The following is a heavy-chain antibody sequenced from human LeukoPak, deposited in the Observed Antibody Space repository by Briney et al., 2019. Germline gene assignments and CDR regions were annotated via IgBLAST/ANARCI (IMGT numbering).Heavy chain of an antibody. D-gene: IGHD2-21*01. CDR2: IYYSGST. V-gene: IGHV4-39*07. CDR1: GGSISSSSYY. Sequence: SETLSLTCTVSGGSISSSSYYWGWIRQPPGKGLEWIGSIYYSGSTYYNPSLKSRVTISVDTSKNQFSLSLTSVTAADTAIYYCARDSGPLIVISAIPRRGPFDYWGQGTLVTVSS. J-gene: IGHJ4*02. CDR3: ARDSGPLIVISAIPRRGPFDY.